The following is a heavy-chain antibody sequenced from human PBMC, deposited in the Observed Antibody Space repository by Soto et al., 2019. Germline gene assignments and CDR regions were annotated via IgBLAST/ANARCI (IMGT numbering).Heavy chain of an antibody. J-gene: IGHJ4*02. D-gene: IGHD6-19*01. V-gene: IGHV1-8*01. CDR2: MNPNSGNT. Sequence: GASVKVSCKASGYTFTSYDINWVRQATGQGLEWMGWMNPNSGNTGYAQKFQGRVTMTRNTSISTAYMELSSLRSEDTAVYYCARVIAVAGIREFDYWGQGTLVTVSS. CDR1: GYTFTSYD. CDR3: ARVIAVAGIREFDY.